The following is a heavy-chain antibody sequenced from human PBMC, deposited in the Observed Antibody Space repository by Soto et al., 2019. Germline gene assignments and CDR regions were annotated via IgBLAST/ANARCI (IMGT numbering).Heavy chain of an antibody. J-gene: IGHJ4*02. CDR2: IYHSGST. V-gene: IGHV4-30-2*01. Sequence: SQTLSLTCAVSGGSISSGGYSWSWIRQPPGKGLEWIGYIYHSGSTYYNPSLKSRVTISVDRSKNQFSLKLSSVTAADTAVYYCARGLGWELPVPYYWGQGTLVTVSS. CDR1: GGSISSGGYS. D-gene: IGHD1-26*01. CDR3: ARGLGWELPVPYY.